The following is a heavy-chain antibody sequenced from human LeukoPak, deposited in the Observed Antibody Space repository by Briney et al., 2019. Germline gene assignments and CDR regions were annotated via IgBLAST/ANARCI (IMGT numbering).Heavy chain of an antibody. CDR3: ARDGITMIVVARMQGDY. D-gene: IGHD3-22*01. CDR1: GYTFTSYG. CDR2: ISAYNGNT. J-gene: IGHJ4*02. V-gene: IGHV1-18*01. Sequence: GASVKVSCKASGYTFTSYGISWARQAPGQGLEWMGWISAYNGNTNYAQKLQGRVTMTTDTSTSTAYMELRSLRSDDTAVYYCARDGITMIVVARMQGDYWGQGTLVTVSS.